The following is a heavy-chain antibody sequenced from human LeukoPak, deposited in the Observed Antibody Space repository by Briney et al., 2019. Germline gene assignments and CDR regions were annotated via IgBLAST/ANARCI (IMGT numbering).Heavy chain of an antibody. J-gene: IGHJ4*02. D-gene: IGHD3-3*01. CDR3: ARQSTWGGYYLYYFDY. CDR1: GYSFTSYW. V-gene: IGHV5-51*01. Sequence: GESLKISCKGSGYSFTSYWIGWVRQMPGKGLEWMGIIYPGDSDTRYSPSFQGQVTISADKSISTAYLQWSSLKASDTAMYYCARQSTWGGYYLYYFDYWGQGTLVTVSS. CDR2: IYPGDSDT.